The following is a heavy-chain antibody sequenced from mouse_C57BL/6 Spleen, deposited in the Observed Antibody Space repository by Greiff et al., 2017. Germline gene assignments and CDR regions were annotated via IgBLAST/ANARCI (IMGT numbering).Heavy chain of an antibody. V-gene: IGHV1-15*01. CDR2: IDPETGGT. CDR1: GYTFTDYE. Sequence: VQLQQPGAELVRPGASVTLSCKASGYTFTDYEMHWVKQTPVHGLEWIGAIDPETGGTAYNQKFKGKAILTADKSSSTAYMELRSLTSEDSAVYYCTRDWDDWGQGTTLTVSS. CDR3: TRDWDD. D-gene: IGHD4-1*01. J-gene: IGHJ2*01.